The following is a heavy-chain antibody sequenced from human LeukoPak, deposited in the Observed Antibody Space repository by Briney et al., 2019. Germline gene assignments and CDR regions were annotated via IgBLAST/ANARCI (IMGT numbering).Heavy chain of an antibody. J-gene: IGHJ4*02. Sequence: SETLSLTCTVSGGSISSYYWSWIRQPPGKGLEWIGYIYYSGTTDYNPSLKGRVTISVDTSNNQFSLKVSSVTAADTAVYYCARSSGAYRSFDYWGQGTLVPVSS. V-gene: IGHV4-59*01. CDR1: GGSISSYY. D-gene: IGHD1-26*01. CDR2: IYYSGTT. CDR3: ARSSGAYRSFDY.